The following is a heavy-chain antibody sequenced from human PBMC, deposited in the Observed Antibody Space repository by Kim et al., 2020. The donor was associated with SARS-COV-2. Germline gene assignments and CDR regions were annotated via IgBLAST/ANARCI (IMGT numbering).Heavy chain of an antibody. J-gene: IGHJ4*02. Sequence: ASVKVSCKASGYTFSNIKIHWVRQAPGQGLEWMGWIHAANGNTIYSEKLQDRITITTDTSASTAYLELGSLRSEDTAVYYCARDEADWGQGTLVTVSS. CDR3: ARDEAD. CDR2: IHAANGNT. D-gene: IGHD6-13*01. CDR1: GYTFSNIK. V-gene: IGHV1-3*01.